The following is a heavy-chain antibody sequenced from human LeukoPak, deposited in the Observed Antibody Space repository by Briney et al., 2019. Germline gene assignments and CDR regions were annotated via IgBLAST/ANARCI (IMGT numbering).Heavy chain of an antibody. CDR1: GFTLSTYW. D-gene: IGHD5-12*01. CDR3: AKGRYSGTTYYFDY. CDR2: IKKDGSVT. V-gene: IGHV3-7*03. Sequence: PWGSLRLSCAASGFTLSTYWMSWVRQVPGKGLEWVANIKKDGSVTYYVDSVKGRFTISRDNAKNSLYLQMNSLRAEDTAMYYCAKGRYSGTTYYFDYWGQGTLVTVSS. J-gene: IGHJ4*02.